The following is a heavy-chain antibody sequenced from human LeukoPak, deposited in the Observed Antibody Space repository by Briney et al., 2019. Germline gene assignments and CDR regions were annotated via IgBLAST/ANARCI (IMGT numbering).Heavy chain of an antibody. D-gene: IGHD5-18*01. CDR1: GFTFSGSA. CDR3: GRIKGYSYDY. CDR2: IRSEANSYAT. J-gene: IGHJ4*02. Sequence: GGSLRLSCAASGFTFSGSAMHWVRQASGKGLEWVGRIRSEANSYATAYAASVKGRFTISRDDLKNTAYLQMNSLRAEDTAVYYRGRIKGYSYDYWGQGTLVTVSS. V-gene: IGHV3-73*01.